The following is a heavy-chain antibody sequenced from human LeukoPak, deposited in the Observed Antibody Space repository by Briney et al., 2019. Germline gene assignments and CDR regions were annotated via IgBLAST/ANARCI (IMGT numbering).Heavy chain of an antibody. CDR1: GYTFTSYV. CDR3: ARSTTIAVAGYDAFDI. Sequence: ASVKVSCKASGYTFTSYVISWVRQAPGQGLEWMGWISAYNGNTNYAQKLQGRVTMTTDTSTSTAYMELRSLRSDDTAVYYCARSTTIAVAGYDAFDIWGQGTMVTVSS. CDR2: ISAYNGNT. J-gene: IGHJ3*02. D-gene: IGHD6-19*01. V-gene: IGHV1-18*01.